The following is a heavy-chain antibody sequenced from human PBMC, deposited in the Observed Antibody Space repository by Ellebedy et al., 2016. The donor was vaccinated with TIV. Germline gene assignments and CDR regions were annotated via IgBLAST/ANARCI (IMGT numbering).Heavy chain of an antibody. CDR1: GGSISSYY. CDR2: IYYSGST. J-gene: IGHJ4*02. CDR3: ARDATSYYYGSGSGLDY. D-gene: IGHD3-10*01. V-gene: IGHV4-59*01. Sequence: SETLSLTCTVSGGSISSYYWSWIRQPPGKGLEWIGYIYYSGSTYYNPSLKSRVTISVDTSKNQFSLKLSSVTAADTAVYYCARDATSYYYGSGSGLDYWGQGTLVTVSS.